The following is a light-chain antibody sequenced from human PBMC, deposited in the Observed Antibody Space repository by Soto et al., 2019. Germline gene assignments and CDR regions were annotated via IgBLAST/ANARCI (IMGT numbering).Light chain of an antibody. CDR1: QSVSSRS. V-gene: IGKV3-20*01. Sequence: EIVLTQSPGTLSLSPGERATLSCRASQSVSSRSLAWYQQKPGQAPKVLIYGASTRATGIPDRFSGSGSGTDFTLTISRLEPEDFAVYYCQQYESSRTFGQGTKVEMK. CDR2: GAS. CDR3: QQYESSRT. J-gene: IGKJ1*01.